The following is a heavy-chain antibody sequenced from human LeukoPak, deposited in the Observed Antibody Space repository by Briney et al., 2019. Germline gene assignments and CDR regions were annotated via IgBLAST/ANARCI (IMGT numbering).Heavy chain of an antibody. CDR2: ISYDGSNK. V-gene: IGHV3-30*04. J-gene: IGHJ4*02. D-gene: IGHD2-21*02. CDR3: ARESVVTAIGPFFDY. Sequence: GGSLRLSCAASGLTFSSYAMHWVRQAPGKGLEWVAVISYDGSNKYYADSVKGRFTISRDNSKNTLYLQMNSLRAEDTAVYYCARESVVTAIGPFFDYWGQGTLVTVSS. CDR1: GLTFSSYA.